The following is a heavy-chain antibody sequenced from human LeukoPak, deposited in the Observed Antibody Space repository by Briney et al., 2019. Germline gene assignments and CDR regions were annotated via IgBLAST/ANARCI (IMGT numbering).Heavy chain of an antibody. CDR2: ISGTGGST. D-gene: IGHD3-10*01. CDR3: AKHFGSGTYYNYFVY. CDR1: GFTFSSYA. J-gene: IGHJ4*02. V-gene: IGHV3-23*01. Sequence: GGSLRLSCAASGFTFSSYAMGWVRQAPGKGLEWVSAISGTGGSTYYADSVKGRFTISRDNSKNTLFLQMNSLRAEDTAVYYCAKHFGSGTYYNYFVYWGQGTLVSVSS.